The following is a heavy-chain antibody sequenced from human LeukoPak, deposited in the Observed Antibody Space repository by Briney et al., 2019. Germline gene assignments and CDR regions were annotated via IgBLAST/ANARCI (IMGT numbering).Heavy chain of an antibody. V-gene: IGHV3-48*03. D-gene: IGHD3-22*01. Sequence: GGSLRLSCAAAGFTFSSYEMNWVRQAPGKGLEWVSYISSRGSTIYYADSVKGRFTISRDNAKNSLYLQMNSLRAEDTAVYYCARNYYDSSGYWTGDYYYGMDVWGQGTTVTVSS. CDR2: ISSRGSTI. CDR1: GFTFSSYE. CDR3: ARNYYDSSGYWTGDYYYGMDV. J-gene: IGHJ6*02.